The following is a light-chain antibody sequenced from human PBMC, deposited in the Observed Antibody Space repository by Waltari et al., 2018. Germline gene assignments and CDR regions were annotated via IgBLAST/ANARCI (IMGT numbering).Light chain of an antibody. CDR3: QQFNSILT. CDR2: DAS. Sequence: DIQMTQSPSSLSASVGDSVTITCQASQDINNYLNWYQQKPGKAPKLLIYDASNLETGVPSRFSGSGSGTTFTFTISSLQPEDIATYYCQQFNSILTFGGGTKVES. CDR1: QDINNY. V-gene: IGKV1-33*01. J-gene: IGKJ4*02.